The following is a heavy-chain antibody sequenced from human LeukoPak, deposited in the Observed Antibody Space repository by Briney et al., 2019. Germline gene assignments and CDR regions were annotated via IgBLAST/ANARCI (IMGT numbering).Heavy chain of an antibody. J-gene: IGHJ4*02. CDR2: ITGSGGFT. CDR3: ARDQYDTWSRRGNLDS. V-gene: IGHV3-23*01. D-gene: IGHD3-3*01. CDR1: GFPFSTYA. Sequence: PGGSLRLSCAASGFPFSTYAMNWVRQAPGKGLEWVSVITGSGGFTQYADSVKGRFTISRDNSKNTLFLQMNSLRVEDTAVFYCARDQYDTWSRRGNLDSWGQGTLVIVSS.